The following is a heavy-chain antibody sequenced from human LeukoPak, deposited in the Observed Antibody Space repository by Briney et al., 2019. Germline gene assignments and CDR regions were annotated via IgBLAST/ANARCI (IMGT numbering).Heavy chain of an antibody. CDR2: VYYNGNT. CDR1: GEPISSYY. CDR3: ARGDYDFWSGNWRFDT. J-gene: IGHJ4*02. V-gene: IGHV4-59*01. Sequence: PSETLSLTCLVSGEPISSYYWSWIRQAPGRGPEYIGNVYYNGNTNYNPSLKSRVAISVDASKNQFSLKVDSVTTADTAVYYCARGDYDFWSGNWRFDTWGQGTLVTVSS. D-gene: IGHD3-3*01.